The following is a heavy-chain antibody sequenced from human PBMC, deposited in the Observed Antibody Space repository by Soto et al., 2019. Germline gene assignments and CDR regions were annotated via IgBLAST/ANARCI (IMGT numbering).Heavy chain of an antibody. V-gene: IGHV2-26*01. CDR2: MDSSREK. CDR1: GLSITDSEMG. J-gene: IGHJ5*02. Sequence: QVTLKESGPVLVKPTETLTLRCTVSGLSITDSEMGVSWICQPPGQPLERLAHMDSSREKSHRTFLKSRLAISKGTSKSHIVLTMTHMDPAHTATYYCARRHLAVAVSPWFDPWGQGIPVTVSS. CDR3: ARRHLAVAVSPWFDP. D-gene: IGHD6-19*01.